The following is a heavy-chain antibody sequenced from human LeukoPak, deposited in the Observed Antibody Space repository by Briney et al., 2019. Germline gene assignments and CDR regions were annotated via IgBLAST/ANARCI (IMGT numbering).Heavy chain of an antibody. V-gene: IGHV1-69*13. Sequence: ASVKVSCKASGGTFSSYAISWVRQAPGQGLEWMGGIIPIFGTANYAQKFQGRVTITADESTSTAYMELSSLRSEDTAVYYCASEGNGGNSFWFDPWGQGTLVTVSS. J-gene: IGHJ5*02. CDR3: ASEGNGGNSFWFDP. CDR2: IIPIFGTA. D-gene: IGHD4-23*01. CDR1: GGTFSSYA.